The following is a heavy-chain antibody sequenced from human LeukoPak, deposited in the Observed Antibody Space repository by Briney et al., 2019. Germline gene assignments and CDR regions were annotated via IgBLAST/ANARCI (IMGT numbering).Heavy chain of an antibody. V-gene: IGHV4-59*01. CDR2: IYYSGST. CDR1: GGSISSYY. D-gene: IGHD3-9*01. J-gene: IGHJ4*02. CDR3: ARSPYYDILTGYSVPFDY. Sequence: SETLSLTCTVSGGSISSYYWSWIRQPPGKGLEWIGYIYYSGSTNYNPSLKSRVTISVDTSKNQFSLKLSSVTAADTAVYYCARSPYYDILTGYSVPFDYWGQGTLVTVSS.